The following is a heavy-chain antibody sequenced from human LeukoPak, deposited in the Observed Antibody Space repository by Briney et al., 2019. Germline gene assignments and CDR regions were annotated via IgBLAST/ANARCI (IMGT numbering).Heavy chain of an antibody. D-gene: IGHD1-26*01. CDR2: ISGDGGST. J-gene: IGHJ5*02. CDR3: VRESERSGWFDH. Sequence: TGGSLRLSCAASGFIFTNYAMSWVRQAPGKGLEWVSLISGDGGSTFYADSVRGRFTISRDNSKNSLSLQMSSLRSEDTALYFCVRESERSGWFDHWGQGTLVTVSS. CDR1: GFIFTNYA. V-gene: IGHV3-43*02.